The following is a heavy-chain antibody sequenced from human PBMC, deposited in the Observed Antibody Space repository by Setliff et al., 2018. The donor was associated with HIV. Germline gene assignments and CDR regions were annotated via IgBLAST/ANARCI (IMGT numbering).Heavy chain of an antibody. Sequence: SETLSLTCTVSGDSFNGSHYLWGWIRQPPGKGLEWVGNVYYNWATYYNPSLKSRVTMSVDTSKNQFSLNLNSVTAADTAVYYCARETIRSGHPSEAGFDFWGQGALVTVSS. CDR1: GDSFNGSHYL. V-gene: IGHV4-39*07. J-gene: IGHJ4*02. CDR3: ARETIRSGHPSEAGFDF. D-gene: IGHD6-19*01. CDR2: VYYNWAT.